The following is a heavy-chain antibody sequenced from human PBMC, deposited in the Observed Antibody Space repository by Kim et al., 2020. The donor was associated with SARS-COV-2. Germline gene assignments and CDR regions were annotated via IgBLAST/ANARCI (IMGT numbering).Heavy chain of an antibody. J-gene: IGHJ1*01. D-gene: IGHD2-2*01. Sequence: GGSLRLSCAASGFTFSSYAMSWVRQAPGKGLEWVSAISGSGGSTYYADSVKGRFTISRDNSKNTLYLQMNSLRAEDTAVYYCAKDEIRLRVVVPAAIGANEYFQHWGQGTLVTVSS. V-gene: IGHV3-23*01. CDR3: AKDEIRLRVVVPAAIGANEYFQH. CDR2: ISGSGGST. CDR1: GFTFSSYA.